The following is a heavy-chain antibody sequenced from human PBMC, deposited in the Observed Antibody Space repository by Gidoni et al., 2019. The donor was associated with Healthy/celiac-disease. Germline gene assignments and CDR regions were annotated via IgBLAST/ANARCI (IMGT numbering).Heavy chain of an antibody. CDR2: MNAYSGNT. Sequence: QVQLVQSGAEVKKPGASVKVSCKASVYTFTSYDINWVRQATGQGLGWMGWMNAYSGNTGYAQKFQGRVTMTRNTSISTAYMELSSLRSEDTAVYYCARQKWLRHDAFDIWGQGTMVTVSS. CDR3: ARQKWLRHDAFDI. CDR1: VYTFTSYD. D-gene: IGHD5-12*01. V-gene: IGHV1-8*01. J-gene: IGHJ3*02.